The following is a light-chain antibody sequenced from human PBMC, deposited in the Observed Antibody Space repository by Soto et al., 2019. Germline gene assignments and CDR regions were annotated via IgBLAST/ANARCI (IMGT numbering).Light chain of an antibody. CDR1: SSKIGSNY. Sequence: QPVLTQTPSASGTPGQRVTISCSGSSSKIGSNYVYWYQQLPGTAHKLLIHRNNQRPSGVPDRFSGSKSGTSDSLAISGLRSEDEADYYCAAWDDSLSGRYVFGTGTQLTVL. J-gene: IGLJ1*01. CDR2: RNN. CDR3: AAWDDSLSGRYV. V-gene: IGLV1-47*01.